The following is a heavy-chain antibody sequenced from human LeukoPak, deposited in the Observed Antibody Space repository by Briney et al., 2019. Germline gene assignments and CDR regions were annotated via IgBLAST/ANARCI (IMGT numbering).Heavy chain of an antibody. J-gene: IGHJ6*03. Sequence: ASVKVSCKASGGTFSSYAISWVRQAPGQGLEWMGGIIPIFGTASYAQKFQGRVTITTDESTSTAYMELSSLRSEDTAVYYCARARIPGYSYGLYYYYYYMDVWGKGTTVTVSS. CDR1: GGTFSSYA. D-gene: IGHD5-18*01. CDR2: IIPIFGTA. CDR3: ARARIPGYSYGLYYYYYYMDV. V-gene: IGHV1-69*05.